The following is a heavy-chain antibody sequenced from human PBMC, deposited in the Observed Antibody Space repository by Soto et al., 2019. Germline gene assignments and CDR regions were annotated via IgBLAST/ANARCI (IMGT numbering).Heavy chain of an antibody. V-gene: IGHV4-4*02. CDR2: IYHSGST. D-gene: IGHD6-13*01. CDR3: ARVIAAAGDDDAFDI. Sequence: SETLSLTCAVSGGSISSSNWWSWVRQPPGKGLEWIGEIYHSGSTNYNPSLKSRVTISVDKSKNQFSLKLSSVTAADTAVYYCARVIAAAGDDDAFDIWGQGTMVTVSS. J-gene: IGHJ3*02. CDR1: GGSISSSNW.